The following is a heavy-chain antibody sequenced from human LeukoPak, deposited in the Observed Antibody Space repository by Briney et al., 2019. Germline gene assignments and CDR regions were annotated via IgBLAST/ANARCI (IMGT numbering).Heavy chain of an antibody. CDR3: ARDTTEGVLSLDV. J-gene: IGHJ6*02. D-gene: IGHD2-8*01. CDR2: ISGDGGST. Sequence: AGGSLRLSCAASGFTFDDYAMHWVRQGPGKGLEWVSLISGDGGSTYYADSVKGRFTISRDNSKNTLDLQMSSLRVEDTAVYYCARDTTEGVLSLDVWGQGTTVTVSS. CDR1: GFTFDDYA. V-gene: IGHV3-43*02.